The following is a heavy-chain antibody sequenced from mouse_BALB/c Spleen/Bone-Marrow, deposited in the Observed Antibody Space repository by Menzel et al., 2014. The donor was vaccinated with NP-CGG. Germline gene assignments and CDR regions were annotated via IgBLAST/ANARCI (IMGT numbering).Heavy chain of an antibody. J-gene: IGHJ2*01. V-gene: IGHV14-3*02. Sequence: EVQLQQSGAELVKPGASVKLSCTASGFNIKDTYMRWVKQRPEQGLEWIGRIDPANGNTKYDPKFQGKATITADTSSNTAYLQLSSLTSEDTAVYYCASYYYGHYFDYWGQGTTLTASS. CDR1: GFNIKDTY. D-gene: IGHD1-1*01. CDR3: ASYYYGHYFDY. CDR2: IDPANGNT.